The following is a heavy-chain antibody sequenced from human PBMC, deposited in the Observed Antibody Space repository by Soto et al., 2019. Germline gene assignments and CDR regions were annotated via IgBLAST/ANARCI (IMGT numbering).Heavy chain of an antibody. CDR3: AREYRSITIFGVNYYFDY. CDR2: ISYDGSNK. V-gene: IGHV3-30-3*01. CDR1: GFTFSSYA. J-gene: IGHJ4*02. Sequence: GGSLRLSCAASGFTFSSYAMHWVRQAPGKGLEWVAVISYDGSNKYYADSVKGRFTISRVNSKNTLYLQMNSLRAEDTAVYYCAREYRSITIFGVNYYFDYWGQGTLVTVSS. D-gene: IGHD3-3*01.